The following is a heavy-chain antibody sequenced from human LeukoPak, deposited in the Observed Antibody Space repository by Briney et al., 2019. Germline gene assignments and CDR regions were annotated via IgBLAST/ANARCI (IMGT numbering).Heavy chain of an antibody. CDR3: AKVKALGLRYFDWPSGDDY. Sequence: PGGSLRLSCAASGFTFSSYGMHWVRQAPGKGLEWVAVISYDGSNKYYADSVEGRFTISRDNSKNTPYLQMNSLRAEDTAVYYCAKVKALGLRYFDWPSGDDYWGQGTLVTVSS. D-gene: IGHD3-9*01. V-gene: IGHV3-30*18. CDR1: GFTFSSYG. CDR2: ISYDGSNK. J-gene: IGHJ4*02.